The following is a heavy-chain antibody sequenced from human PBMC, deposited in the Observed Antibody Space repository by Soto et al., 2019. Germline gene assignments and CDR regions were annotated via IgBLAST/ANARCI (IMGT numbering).Heavy chain of an antibody. D-gene: IGHD6-13*01. CDR2: IDNSGST. Sequence: PSETLSLTCTVSGGSVSSGIYYWSWIRQPPGKGLEWIGYIDNSGSTNYNPSLKSRVTISVDTSKNQFSLKLSSVTAADTAVYCCARGLAAGIFDYWGQGTLVTVSS. V-gene: IGHV4-61*01. CDR1: GGSVSSGIYY. J-gene: IGHJ4*02. CDR3: ARGLAAGIFDY.